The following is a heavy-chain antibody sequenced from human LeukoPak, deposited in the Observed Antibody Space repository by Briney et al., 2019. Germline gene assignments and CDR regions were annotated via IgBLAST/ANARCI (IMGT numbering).Heavy chain of an antibody. CDR1: GGTFSSYA. CDR2: IIPIFGTA. V-gene: IGHV1-69*13. J-gene: IGHJ6*03. CDR3: ASPILSPRDYMDV. Sequence: ASVKVSCKASGGTFSSYAISWVRQAPGQGLEWMGGIIPIFGTANYAQKFQGRVTITADESTSTAYMEPSSLRSEDTAVYYCASPILSPRDYMDVWGKGTTVTVSS. D-gene: IGHD3-3*02.